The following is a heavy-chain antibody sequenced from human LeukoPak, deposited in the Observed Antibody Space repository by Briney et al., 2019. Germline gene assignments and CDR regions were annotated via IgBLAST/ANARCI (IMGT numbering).Heavy chain of an antibody. CDR2: ISAYNGNA. CDR3: ARRTGYNFYYLDV. CDR1: GYIFTQYG. V-gene: IGHV1-18*01. D-gene: IGHD3/OR15-3a*01. J-gene: IGHJ6*03. Sequence: ASVKVSCKTSGYIFTQYGISWVRQAPGQGLEWMAWISAYNGNADYAQKFQGRASMTTDTSTSTAYMELRSLRSDDTAVYYCARRTGYNFYYLDVWGHGTTVIVSS.